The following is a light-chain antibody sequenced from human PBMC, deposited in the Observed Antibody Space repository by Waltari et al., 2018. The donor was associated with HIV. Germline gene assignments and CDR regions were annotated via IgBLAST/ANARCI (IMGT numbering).Light chain of an antibody. CDR3: AAWDDSLNGVV. V-gene: IGLV1-44*01. CDR1: SSTIASNT. CDR2: NNN. Sequence: QSVLTQPPSASGTPGQRVTISCSGSSSTIASNTVSWYQQLPGTAPKLLIYNNNERPTGVPDRFSGSTSGTSASLDISGLQSESEADYYCAAWDDSLNGVVFGGGTKLTVL. J-gene: IGLJ2*01.